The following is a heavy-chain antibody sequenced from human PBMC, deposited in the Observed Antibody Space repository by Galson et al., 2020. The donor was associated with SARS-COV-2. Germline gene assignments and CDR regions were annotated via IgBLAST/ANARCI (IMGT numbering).Heavy chain of an antibody. J-gene: IGHJ6*02. CDR3: AREQQPVEDYYYYGMDV. CDR1: GYTFTGYY. Sequence: ASVNVSCKASGYTFTGYYMHCVRQAPGQGLEWMGWINPNSGGTNYAQKFQGRVTMTRDTSSSTAYMELSRLRSDDTAVYYCAREQQPVEDYYYYGMDVWGQGTTVTVAS. V-gene: IGHV1-2*02. D-gene: IGHD6-13*01. CDR2: INPNSGGT.